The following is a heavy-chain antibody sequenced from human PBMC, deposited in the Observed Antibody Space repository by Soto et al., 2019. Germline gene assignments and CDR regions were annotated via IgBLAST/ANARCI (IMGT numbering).Heavy chain of an antibody. CDR3: VSWVSAHFGY. V-gene: IGHV3-23*01. D-gene: IGHD2-8*01. J-gene: IGHJ4*02. Sequence: GGSLRLSWVASGFTFSSCPISWVRQAPGKGLAQVSTLNDSGAITHYADSVKGRFTMSRDNSRNTLDLQMNSLRADDTALYYCVSWVSAHFGYWGQGTLVTVSS. CDR1: GFTFSSCP. CDR2: LNDSGAIT.